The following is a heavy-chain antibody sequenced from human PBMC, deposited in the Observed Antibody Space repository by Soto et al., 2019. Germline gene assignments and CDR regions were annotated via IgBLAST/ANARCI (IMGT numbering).Heavy chain of an antibody. Sequence: PGESLKISGKGSGYSFTSYWIGWVRQMPGKGLEWMGIIYPGDSDTRYSPSFQGQVTISADKSISTAYLQWSSLKASDTAMYYCARGAILGYCSGGSCYPYYFDYWGQGTLVTVSS. CDR3: ARGAILGYCSGGSCYPYYFDY. CDR1: GYSFTSYW. CDR2: IYPGDSDT. J-gene: IGHJ4*02. V-gene: IGHV5-51*01. D-gene: IGHD2-15*01.